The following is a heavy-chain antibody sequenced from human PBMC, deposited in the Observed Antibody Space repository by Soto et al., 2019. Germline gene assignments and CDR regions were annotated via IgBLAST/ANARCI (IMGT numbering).Heavy chain of an antibody. V-gene: IGHV1-69*13. CDR3: ATNSDYDSSGYYYDPKYYYGMDV. CDR1: GGTFSSYA. J-gene: IGHJ6*02. CDR2: IIPIFGTA. Sequence: SVKVSCKASGGTFSSYAISWVRQAPGQGLEWMGGIIPIFGTANYAQKFQGRVTITADESTSTAYMELSSLRSEDTAVYYCATNSDYDSSGYYYDPKYYYGMDVWGQGTTVTVSS. D-gene: IGHD3-22*01.